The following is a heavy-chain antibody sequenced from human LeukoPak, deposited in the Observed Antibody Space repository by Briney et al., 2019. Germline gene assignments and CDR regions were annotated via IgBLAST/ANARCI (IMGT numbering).Heavy chain of an antibody. J-gene: IGHJ6*03. V-gene: IGHV5-51*01. CDR2: IYPGDSDT. Sequence: GESLKISCKGSGYSFTSYWIVWVRQMPGKGLEWMGSIYPGDSDTRYSPSFQGQVTISADKSISTAYLQWSSLKASDTAMYYCARLPTVTTYHYYHYMDVWGTGTTVTVSS. CDR1: GYSFTSYW. D-gene: IGHD4-11*01. CDR3: ARLPTVTTYHYYHYMDV.